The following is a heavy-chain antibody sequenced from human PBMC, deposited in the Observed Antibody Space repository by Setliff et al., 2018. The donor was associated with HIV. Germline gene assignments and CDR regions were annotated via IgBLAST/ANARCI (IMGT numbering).Heavy chain of an antibody. Sequence: GGSLRLSCAASGSGFTFSSYSMNWVRQAPGKGLEWVSTISGRDGRTYYADSVKGRFTISRDSSKNTLYLQMNSLRAEDTAVYYCASFYGDYGYWGHGTQVTVSS. CDR1: GSGFTFSSYS. D-gene: IGHD3-10*01. CDR3: ASFYGDYGY. V-gene: IGHV3-23*01. J-gene: IGHJ4*01. CDR2: ISGRDGRT.